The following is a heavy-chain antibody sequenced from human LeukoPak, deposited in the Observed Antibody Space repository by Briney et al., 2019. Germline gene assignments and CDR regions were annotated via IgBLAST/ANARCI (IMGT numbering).Heavy chain of an antibody. J-gene: IGHJ4*02. CDR3: TTGGSYDFWSGYLGVFDY. CDR2: IKSKTDGGTT. V-gene: IGHV3-15*01. D-gene: IGHD3-3*01. Sequence: KTGGSLRLSCAASGFTFSNAWMSWVRQAPGKGLEWVGRIKSKTDGGTTDYAAPVKGRFTISRDDSKNTLYLQMNSLKTEDTAVYYCTTGGSYDFWSGYLGVFDYWGQGTLVTVSS. CDR1: GFTFSNAW.